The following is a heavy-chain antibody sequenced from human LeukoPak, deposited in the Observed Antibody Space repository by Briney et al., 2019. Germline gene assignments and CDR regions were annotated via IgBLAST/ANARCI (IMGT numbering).Heavy chain of an antibody. CDR3: ARLVAARPTNWFDP. CDR2: IYYSGST. V-gene: IGHV4-59*01. CDR1: GGSISSYY. Sequence: SETLSLTCTVSGGSISSYYWSWIRQPPGKGLEWIGYIYYSGSTNYNPSLKSRVTISVDTSKNQFSQKLSSVTAADTAVYYCARLVAARPTNWFDPWGQGTLVTVSS. J-gene: IGHJ5*02. D-gene: IGHD6-6*01.